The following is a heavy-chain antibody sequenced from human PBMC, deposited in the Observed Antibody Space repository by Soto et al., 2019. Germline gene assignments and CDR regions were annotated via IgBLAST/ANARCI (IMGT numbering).Heavy chain of an antibody. CDR2: ISYDGSNK. CDR3: ARDLYYGDYVGDLYYYGMDV. CDR1: GFTFSSYA. D-gene: IGHD4-17*01. J-gene: IGHJ6*02. Sequence: QVQLVESGGGVVQPGRSLRLSCAASGFTFSSYAMHWVRQAPGKGLEWVAVISYDGSNKYYADSVKGRFTISRDNSKNTLYLQMNSLRAEDTAVYYCARDLYYGDYVGDLYYYGMDVWGQGTTVTVSS. V-gene: IGHV3-30-3*01.